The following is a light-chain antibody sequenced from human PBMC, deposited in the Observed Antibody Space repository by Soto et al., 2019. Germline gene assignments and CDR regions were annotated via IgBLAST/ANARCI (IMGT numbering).Light chain of an antibody. CDR2: VNSDGRH. J-gene: IGLJ2*01. CDR3: QTWGTGTVV. V-gene: IGLV4-69*01. Sequence: QSVLTQSPSASASLGASVKLTCTLSSGHSSYAIAWHQQQPEKGPRYLMRVNSDGRHIKGDGIPDRFSGSSSGAERYLTISSRQSEDEADYYCQTWGTGTVVFGGGTKLTVL. CDR1: SGHSSYA.